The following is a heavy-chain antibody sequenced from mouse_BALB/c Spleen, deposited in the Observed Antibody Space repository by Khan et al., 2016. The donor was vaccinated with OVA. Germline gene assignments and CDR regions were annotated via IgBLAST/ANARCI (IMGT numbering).Heavy chain of an antibody. V-gene: IGHV1-18*01. D-gene: IGHD3-2*02. Sequence: VRLQQSGPELVKPGASMKISCKASGYSFTDFTMNWVKQSHGKNLEWIGLINPYNGGSTYNQKFKGKATFTVDKSSSTAFMELLSLSSEDSAVYYCVRGGSLYWGQGTTLTVST. CDR1: GYSFTDFT. CDR3: VRGGSLY. CDR2: INPYNGGS. J-gene: IGHJ2*01.